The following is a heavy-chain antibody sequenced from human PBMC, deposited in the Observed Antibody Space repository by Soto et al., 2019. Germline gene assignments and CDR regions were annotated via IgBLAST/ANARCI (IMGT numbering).Heavy chain of an antibody. CDR2: IIPIFGTA. CDR3: ARAVVPAAMAFDP. V-gene: IGHV1-69*13. Sequence: SVKVSCKASGGTFSSYAISWVRQAPGQGLEWMGGIIPIFGTANYAQKFQGRVTITADESTSTAYMELSSLRSEDTAVYYCARAVVPAAMAFDPWGQGTLVTVSS. J-gene: IGHJ5*02. CDR1: GGTFSSYA. D-gene: IGHD2-2*01.